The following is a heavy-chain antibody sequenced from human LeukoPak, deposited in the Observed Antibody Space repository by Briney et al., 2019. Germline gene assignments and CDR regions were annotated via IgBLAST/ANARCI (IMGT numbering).Heavy chain of an antibody. CDR1: GGSISSGSYY. Sequence: SETLSLTCTVSGGSISSGSYYWSWIRQPAGKGLEWIGRIYTSGSTNYNPSLKSRVTISVDTSKNQFSLKLSSVTAADTAVYYCARDIVVAPAARNWFDPWGQGTLVTVSS. D-gene: IGHD2-2*01. V-gene: IGHV4-61*02. J-gene: IGHJ5*02. CDR3: ARDIVVAPAARNWFDP. CDR2: IYTSGST.